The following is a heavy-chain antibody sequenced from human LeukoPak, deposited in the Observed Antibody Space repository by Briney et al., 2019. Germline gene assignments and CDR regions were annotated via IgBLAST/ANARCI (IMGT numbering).Heavy chain of an antibody. CDR1: GGSISSYY. CDR3: ARRVRVGGGTSWFDY. CDR2: IYYSGST. Sequence: SETLSLTCTVSGGSISSYYWSWIRQPPGKGLECIGYIYYSGSTNYNPSLKSRVSISVDTSKNQFSLKVNSVTAADTAVYYCARRVRVGGGTSWFDYWGQGTLVTVSS. D-gene: IGHD6-13*01. V-gene: IGHV4-59*08. J-gene: IGHJ4*02.